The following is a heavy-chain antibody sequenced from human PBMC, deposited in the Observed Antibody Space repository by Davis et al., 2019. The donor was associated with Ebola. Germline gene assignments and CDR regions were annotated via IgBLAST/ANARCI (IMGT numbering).Heavy chain of an antibody. V-gene: IGHV3-30*03. J-gene: IGHJ4*02. CDR2: ISPDGNNQ. Sequence: GGSLRLSCAGFGFTFRSYGIQWVRQPPGKGLEWVAVISPDGNNQHYADSVKGRFTVSRDNSESTLYLQMNSLRAEDTAVYYCARGQWLPGDYWGQGTLVTVSS. CDR3: ARGQWLPGDY. CDR1: GFTFRSYG. D-gene: IGHD6-19*01.